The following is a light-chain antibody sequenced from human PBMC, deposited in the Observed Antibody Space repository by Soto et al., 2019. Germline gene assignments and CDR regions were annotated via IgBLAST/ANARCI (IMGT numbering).Light chain of an antibody. J-gene: IGKJ1*01. Sequence: DIQMTQSPSSLSASVGDRVTITCRASQSISTYLNWYQQKPGKAPNLLIYGASSLQSGVPSRFSGSGSGTDFTLTIRCLQPEDFATYYCQQSFNTPRTFGRGPQVEIK. CDR1: QSISTY. V-gene: IGKV1-39*01. CDR3: QQSFNTPRT. CDR2: GAS.